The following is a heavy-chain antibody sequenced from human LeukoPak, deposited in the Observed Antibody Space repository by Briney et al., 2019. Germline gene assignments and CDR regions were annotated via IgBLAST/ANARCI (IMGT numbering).Heavy chain of an antibody. V-gene: IGHV4-4*09. D-gene: IGHD3-16*01. CDR3: ARLRAYTTTHQYCLDY. CDR2: IYSRGGT. J-gene: IGHJ4*02. CDR1: GGSMSPYF. Sequence: PSETLSLTCTASGGSMSPYFWTWIRQPPGRGLEGVGTIYSRGGTDYSPSLKSRVTISLDTSKTQFSLRLSSVTAADAAMYYCARLRAYTTTHQYCLDYWGQGALITVSS.